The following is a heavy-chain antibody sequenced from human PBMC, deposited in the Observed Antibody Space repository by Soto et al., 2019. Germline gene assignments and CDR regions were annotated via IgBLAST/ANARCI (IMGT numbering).Heavy chain of an antibody. J-gene: IGHJ6*02. CDR2: ISAYNGNT. CDR1: AYSFSSYG. D-gene: IGHD6-13*01. V-gene: IGHV1-18*01. CDR3: ARVPSSSWYVDYYYYYGMDV. Sequence: XAVKVSCTASAYSFSSYGIVWVRQAPGQGLEWMGWISAYNGNTNYAQKLQGRVTMTTDTSTSTAYMELRSLRSDDTAVYYCARVPSSSWYVDYYYYYGMDVWGQGTTVTVSS.